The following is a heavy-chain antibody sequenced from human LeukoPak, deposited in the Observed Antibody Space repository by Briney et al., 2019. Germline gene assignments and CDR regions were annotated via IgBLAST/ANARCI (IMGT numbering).Heavy chain of an antibody. CDR2: IIPIFGTA. CDR1: GGTFSSYA. Sequence: ASVKVSCKASGGTFSSYAISWVRQAPGQGLEWMGGIIPIFGTANYAQKFQGRVTITADESTSTAYMELSSLRSEDTAVYYCARVHYDILTGSLEYYYYYGMDVWGQGTTVTVS. CDR3: ARVHYDILTGSLEYYYYYGMDV. D-gene: IGHD3-9*01. V-gene: IGHV1-69*13. J-gene: IGHJ6*02.